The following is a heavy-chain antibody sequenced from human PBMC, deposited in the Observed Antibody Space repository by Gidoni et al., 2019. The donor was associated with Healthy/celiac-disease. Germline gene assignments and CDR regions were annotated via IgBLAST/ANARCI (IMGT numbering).Heavy chain of an antibody. D-gene: IGHD3-16*02. J-gene: IGHJ3*02. V-gene: IGHV1-2*02. CDR1: GYTFTGYY. CDR2: INPNSGGT. Sequence: QVQLVQSGAEVKKPGASVKVSCKASGYTFTGYYMHWVRQAPGQGLEWMGWINPNSGGTNDAQKFQGRVTMTRDTSISTAYMELSRLRSDDTAVYYCARAGDYVWGSYRHDAFDIWGQGTMVTVSS. CDR3: ARAGDYVWGSYRHDAFDI.